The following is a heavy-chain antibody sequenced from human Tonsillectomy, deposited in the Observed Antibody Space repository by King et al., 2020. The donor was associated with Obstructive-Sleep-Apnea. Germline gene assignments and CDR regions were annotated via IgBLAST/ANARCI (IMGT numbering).Heavy chain of an antibody. CDR1: GFTFSSYA. V-gene: IGHV3-23*04. D-gene: IGHD4-11*01. Sequence: VQLVESGGGLVQPGGSLRLSCAASGFTFSSYAMSWVRQAPGKGLEWVSAISGSGGSTYYADSVKGRFTISRDNSKNTLYLQMNSLRAEDTAVYYCAKDFSLWPMTTVISKSDYGMDVWGQGTTVTVSS. CDR3: AKDFSLWPMTTVISKSDYGMDV. CDR2: ISGSGGST. J-gene: IGHJ6*02.